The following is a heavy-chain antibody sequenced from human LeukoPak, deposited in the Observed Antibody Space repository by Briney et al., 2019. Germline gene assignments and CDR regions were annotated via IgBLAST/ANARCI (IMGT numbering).Heavy chain of an antibody. CDR2: IYYSGST. V-gene: IGHV4-31*03. J-gene: IGHJ4*02. D-gene: IGHD2-2*01. Sequence: SQTLSLTCTVSGGSISSGGYYWSWIRQHPGKGLEWIGYIYYSGSTYYNPSLKSRVTISVDTSKNQFFLKLSSVTAADTAVYYCAKMGPLLGIPAAIGKYYFDYWGQGTLVTVSS. CDR3: AKMGPLLGIPAAIGKYYFDY. CDR1: GGSISSGGYY.